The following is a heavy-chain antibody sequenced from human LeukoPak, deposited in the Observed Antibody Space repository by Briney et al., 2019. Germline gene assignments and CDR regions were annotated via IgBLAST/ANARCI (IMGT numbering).Heavy chain of an antibody. Sequence: SETLSLTCTVSGDSISGTFYWTWIRQPAGKGLEWIGRVYASGSANYNPSLKSRVTISVDTSKNQFSLKLDSVTAADTAVYYCARAKSWLPFDSWGQGTLVTVSS. CDR3: ARAKSWLPFDS. CDR2: VYASGSA. D-gene: IGHD5-24*01. V-gene: IGHV4-61*02. CDR1: GDSISGTFY. J-gene: IGHJ4*02.